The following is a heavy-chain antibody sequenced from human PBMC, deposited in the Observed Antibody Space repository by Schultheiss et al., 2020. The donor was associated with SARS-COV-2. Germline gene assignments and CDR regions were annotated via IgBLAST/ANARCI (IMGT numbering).Heavy chain of an antibody. V-gene: IGHV4-34*01. CDR1: GGSFSGYY. CDR2: INPSGSA. D-gene: IGHD1-26*01. Sequence: SETLSLTCAVYGGSFSGYYWSWIRQPPGKGLEWIGEINPSGSASHNPSLNSRITISVDTSKNHFSLVLRSVTVADTAVYYCAREEVVRTSFHSYGEDVWGQGTTVTVSS. J-gene: IGHJ6*02. CDR3: AREEVVRTSFHSYGEDV.